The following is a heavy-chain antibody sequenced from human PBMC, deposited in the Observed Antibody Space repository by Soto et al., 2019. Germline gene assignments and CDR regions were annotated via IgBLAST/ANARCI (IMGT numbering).Heavy chain of an antibody. J-gene: IGHJ5*02. CDR3: ARSHPGHITIFGVVIFNWFDP. Sequence: QLQLQESGPGLVKPSETLSLTCIVSGGSINSSGYYWGWIRQPPGKGLEWIGNIYYSGSTYYNPSLKSRVIISVDTSKNQFSLKLSSVTAADTAVYYCARSHPGHITIFGVVIFNWFDPWGQGTLVTVSS. CDR1: GGSINSSGYY. D-gene: IGHD3-3*01. V-gene: IGHV4-39*01. CDR2: IYYSGST.